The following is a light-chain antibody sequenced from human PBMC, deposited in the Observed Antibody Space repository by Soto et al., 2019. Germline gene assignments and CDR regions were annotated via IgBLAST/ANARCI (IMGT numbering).Light chain of an antibody. CDR3: QQYGVSPLT. J-gene: IGKJ3*01. CDR2: GAF. Sequence: EIVLTQSPGTLSLAPGETATVSCRATESLITKALAWYQQNPGQAPRLLIYGAFTRDAAIPDRFNGSGSGTDFALTISRLELEDSAVYYCQQYGVSPLTFGPGTKVEIK. CDR1: ESLITKA. V-gene: IGKV3-20*01.